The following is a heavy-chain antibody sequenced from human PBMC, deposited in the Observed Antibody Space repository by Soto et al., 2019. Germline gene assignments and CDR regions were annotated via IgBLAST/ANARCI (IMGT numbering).Heavy chain of an antibody. Sequence: QVQLQESGPGLVKPSGTLSLTCAVSGGSISSSNWWSWVRQPPGKGLEWIGEIYHSGSTNYNPSLRSRVTVSVDKPKNQFALKLSAVNAADTAVYYCATSIAVARGGWFEPWGQGTLVTVSS. D-gene: IGHD6-19*01. V-gene: IGHV4-4*02. CDR3: ATSIAVARGGWFEP. J-gene: IGHJ5*02. CDR1: GGSISSSNW. CDR2: IYHSGST.